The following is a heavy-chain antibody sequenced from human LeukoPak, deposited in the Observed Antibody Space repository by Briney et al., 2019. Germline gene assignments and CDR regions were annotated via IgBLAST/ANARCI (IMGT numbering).Heavy chain of an antibody. CDR2: IIPIVGIA. CDR3: ARVRTGVVPAAPYYYYGMDV. Sequence: SVKVSCKASGGTFSSYAISWVRQARGQGLEWMGRIIPIVGIANYAQKFQGRVTITADKSTSTAYMELSSLRSEDTAVYYCARVRTGVVPAAPYYYYGMDVWGQGTTVTVSS. J-gene: IGHJ6*02. CDR1: GGTFSSYA. V-gene: IGHV1-69*04. D-gene: IGHD2-2*01.